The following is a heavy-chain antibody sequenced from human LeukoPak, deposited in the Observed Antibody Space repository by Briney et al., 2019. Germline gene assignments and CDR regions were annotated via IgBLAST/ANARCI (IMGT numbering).Heavy chain of an antibody. D-gene: IGHD5-18*01. CDR2: IYYSGST. CDR3: ARGPGYSRDKGFDP. CDR1: GGSISSYY. J-gene: IGHJ5*02. Sequence: SETLSLTCTVSGGSISSYYWSWIRQPPGKGLEWIGYIYYSGSTNYNPSLKSRVTISVDTSKNQFSLKLSSVTAADTAVYYCARGPGYSRDKGFDPWGQGTLVTVSS. V-gene: IGHV4-59*01.